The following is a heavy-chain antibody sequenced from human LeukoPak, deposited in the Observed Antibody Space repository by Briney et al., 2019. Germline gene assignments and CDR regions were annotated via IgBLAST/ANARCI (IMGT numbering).Heavy chain of an antibody. D-gene: IGHD3-9*01. CDR3: ARIRYFDWLLQGQYGMDV. J-gene: IGHJ6*02. V-gene: IGHV1-69*04. CDR1: GGTFSSYA. Sequence: VASVKVSCRASGGTFSSYAISWVRQAPGQGLEWMGRIIPILGIANYAQKFQGRVTITADKSTSTAYMELSSLRSEDTAVYYCARIRYFDWLLQGQYGMDVWGQGTTVTVSS. CDR2: IIPILGIA.